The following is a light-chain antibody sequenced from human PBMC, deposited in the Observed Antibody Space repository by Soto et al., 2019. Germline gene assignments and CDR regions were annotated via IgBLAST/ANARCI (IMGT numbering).Light chain of an antibody. CDR1: QSIGRS. V-gene: IGKV3-15*01. Sequence: EIVMTQSPVTMSVSPGEEATLSCRASQSIGRSLAWYQETSGQAPRLLIYGASARATGIPARFIGTGSGTDFTLIISSLQSEDFAVYYCQQSYDWPLTFGGGTKV. CDR2: GAS. J-gene: IGKJ4*01. CDR3: QQSYDWPLT.